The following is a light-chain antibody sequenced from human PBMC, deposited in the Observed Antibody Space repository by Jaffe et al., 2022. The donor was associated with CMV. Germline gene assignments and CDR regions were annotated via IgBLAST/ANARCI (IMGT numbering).Light chain of an antibody. Sequence: DIQMTQSPSSLSASVGDRVTITCRASQDISNYLAWFQQKPGKAPKSLIYGASNLQSGVPSKFRGSGSGTDFTLTINSLQPEDFATYYCQQYNAYPPTFGQGSKVEIK. CDR2: GAS. V-gene: IGKV1-16*02. CDR1: QDISNY. CDR3: QQYNAYPPT. J-gene: IGKJ1*01.